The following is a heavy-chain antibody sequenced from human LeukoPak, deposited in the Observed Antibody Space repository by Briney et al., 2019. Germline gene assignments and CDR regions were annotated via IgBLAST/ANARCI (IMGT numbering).Heavy chain of an antibody. V-gene: IGHV3-48*01. CDR2: ISSSSSTI. J-gene: IGHJ5*02. D-gene: IGHD6-13*01. CDR1: GFTFSSYS. Sequence: PGGSLRLSCAASGFTFSSYSMTWVRQAPGKGLEWVSYISSSSSTIYYADSVKGRFTISRDNAKNSLYLQMNSLRAEDTAVYYCARVQQLVLSWFDPWGQGTLVTVSS. CDR3: ARVQQLVLSWFDP.